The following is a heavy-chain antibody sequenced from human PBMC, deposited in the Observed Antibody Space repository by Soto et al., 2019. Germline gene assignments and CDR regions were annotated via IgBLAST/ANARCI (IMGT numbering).Heavy chain of an antibody. D-gene: IGHD3-10*01. V-gene: IGHV3-23*01. CDR1: QFTFSSFA. J-gene: IGHJ4*02. CDR2: ISETGDSL. CDR3: VKGGWLDY. Sequence: DVKLLESGGGLVQPGGSLRLSCAASQFTFSSFAMTWVRQAPGKGLEWVSFISETGDSLSYAESVKGRFTISRDNSKNTLYLQMISLRPEDTAVYYCVKGGWLDYWGQGTLVTVSS.